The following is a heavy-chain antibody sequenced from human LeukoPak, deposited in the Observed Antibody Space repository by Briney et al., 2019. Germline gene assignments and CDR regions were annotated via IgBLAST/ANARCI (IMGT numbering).Heavy chain of an antibody. CDR1: GGSFSGYY. CDR2: INHSGST. J-gene: IGHJ4*02. D-gene: IGHD3-3*01. V-gene: IGHV4-34*01. CDR3: ASSRGYDFWSGYYYFDY. Sequence: PSETLSLTCAVSGGSFSGYYWSWVRQPPGKGLEWIGEINHSGSTNYNPSLKSRVTISVDTSKNQFSLKLSSVTAADTAVYYCASSRGYDFWSGYYYFDYWGQGTLVTVSS.